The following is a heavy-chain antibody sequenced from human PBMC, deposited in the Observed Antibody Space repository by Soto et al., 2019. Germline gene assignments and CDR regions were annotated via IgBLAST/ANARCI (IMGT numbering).Heavy chain of an antibody. CDR3: ARDKYRQYYPSYVDY. CDR2: ISPRTGCT. D-gene: IGHD3-16*01. Sequence: QVQLVQSGAEVKQPGASVKVSCKASGYSFTNYGVTWVRLAPGHGLEWIGWISPRTGCTNFAQHFQDRVTLTTDTSTNTAYMEMRSLKSDETAVYYCARDKYRQYYPSYVDYWGQGTLVTVSS. V-gene: IGHV1-18*01. CDR1: GYSFTNYG. J-gene: IGHJ4*02.